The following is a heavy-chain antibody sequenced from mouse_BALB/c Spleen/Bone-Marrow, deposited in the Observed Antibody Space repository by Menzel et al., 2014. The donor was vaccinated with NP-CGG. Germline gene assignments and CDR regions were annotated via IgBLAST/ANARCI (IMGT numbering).Heavy chain of an antibody. V-gene: IGHV5-17*02. J-gene: IGHJ2*01. CDR2: ISSGSSTV. CDR1: GFTFSSFG. CDR3: ARSGSSSGYFDY. Sequence: EVMLVESGGGLVQPGGSRKLSCAASGFTFSSFGMHWVRQAPEKGLEWVAYISSGSSTVYYADKVMGRFTISRDNPKNXLXLQMTSLRSEDTAMYYCARSGSSSGYFDYWGQGTTLTVSS. D-gene: IGHD1-1*01.